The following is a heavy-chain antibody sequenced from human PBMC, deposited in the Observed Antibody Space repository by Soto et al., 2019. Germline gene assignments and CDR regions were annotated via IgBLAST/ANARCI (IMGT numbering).Heavy chain of an antibody. CDR3: AKVWFGESDGFDV. D-gene: IGHD3-10*01. CDR2: VSASGGRT. Sequence: EVQLLESGGGLVQRGGSLRLSCAVSGFSLTTYAMSWVRQAPGKGLEWVSAVSASGGRTTYADTVKCRFTTSKDTSKNTMSLEMNSLRADDTAVYYCAKVWFGESDGFDVWGRGTMVRVSS. V-gene: IGHV3-23*01. J-gene: IGHJ3*01. CDR1: GFSLTTYA.